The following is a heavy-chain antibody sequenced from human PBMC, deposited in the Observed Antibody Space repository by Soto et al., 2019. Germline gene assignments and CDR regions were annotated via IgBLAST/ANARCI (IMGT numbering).Heavy chain of an antibody. CDR2: IIPVFGIV. CDR3: AGGRIVVAGSSAYYAMDV. V-gene: IGHV1-69*01. Sequence: QVHLLLQSGAEVKKPGSSVKVSCKASGGNPSNSAISWVRQAPGQGLEWMGGIIPVFGIVSYAQNFQGRVTITADESTITAYMELRSLRSEDTAVYFCAGGRIVVAGSSAYYAMDVWGQGTTVTVSS. J-gene: IGHJ6*02. CDR1: GGNPSNSA. D-gene: IGHD6-19*01.